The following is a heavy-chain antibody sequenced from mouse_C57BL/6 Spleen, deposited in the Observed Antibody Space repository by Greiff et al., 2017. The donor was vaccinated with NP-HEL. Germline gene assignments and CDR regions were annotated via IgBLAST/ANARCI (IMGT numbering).Heavy chain of an antibody. CDR3: ARWGGNYEYYAMDY. Sequence: QVQLQQSGAELARPGASVKLSCKASGYTFTSYGISWVKQRTGQGLEWIGEIYPRSGNTYYNEKFKGKATLTADKSSSTAYMELRSLTSEDSAVYFCARWGGNYEYYAMDYWGQGTSVTVSS. J-gene: IGHJ4*01. CDR1: GYTFTSYG. D-gene: IGHD2-1*01. CDR2: IYPRSGNT. V-gene: IGHV1-81*01.